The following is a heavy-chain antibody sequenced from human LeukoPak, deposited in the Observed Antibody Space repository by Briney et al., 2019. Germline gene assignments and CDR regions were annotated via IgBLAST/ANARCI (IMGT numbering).Heavy chain of an antibody. V-gene: IGHV3-7*04. Sequence: PGGSLRPPLVAPGFPFRSYWMTWVRQAPGKGLGGVANIKQDGSKKSYVDSVKGRFTISRDNAKNSLYLQMNSLRAEDTAIYYCTRVGYIDEGIDYWGQGTLVTVSS. CDR3: TRVGYIDEGIDY. CDR1: GFPFRSYW. D-gene: IGHD5-24*01. J-gene: IGHJ4*02. CDR2: IKQDGSKK.